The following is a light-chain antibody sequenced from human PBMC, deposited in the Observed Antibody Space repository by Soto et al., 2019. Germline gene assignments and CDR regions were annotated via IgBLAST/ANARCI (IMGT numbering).Light chain of an antibody. CDR2: ANS. CDR3: QSYDSSPNYV. Sequence: QSVVTQPRSVSGAPGQRVAISCTGSSSNIGAGYDVHWYQQLPGTAPKLLIYANSNRPSGVPDRFSGSKSGTSASLAITGLQAEDEADYYCQSYDSSPNYVFGTGTKVTVL. J-gene: IGLJ1*01. V-gene: IGLV1-40*01. CDR1: SSNIGAGYD.